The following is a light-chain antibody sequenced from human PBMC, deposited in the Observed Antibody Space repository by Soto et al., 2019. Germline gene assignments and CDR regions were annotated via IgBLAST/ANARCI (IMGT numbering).Light chain of an antibody. CDR3: SSYGGSNDYV. J-gene: IGLJ1*01. Sequence: QSALTQPPSASGSPGQSVTISCTGTSSDVGGYNYVSWYQQHPGKAPKLMIYEVSKRPSGVPDRFSGSKSGNTASLTVSGLQAEDEADCYCSSYGGSNDYVFGTGTKLTVL. CDR1: SSDVGGYNY. V-gene: IGLV2-8*01. CDR2: EVS.